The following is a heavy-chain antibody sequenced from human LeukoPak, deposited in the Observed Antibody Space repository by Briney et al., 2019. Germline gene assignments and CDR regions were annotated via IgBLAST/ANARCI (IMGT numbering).Heavy chain of an antibody. CDR3: AKGRRGYSYGWNY. D-gene: IGHD5-18*01. V-gene: IGHV3-30*18. CDR1: GFTFSSYG. J-gene: IGHJ4*02. CDR2: ISYDGSNK. Sequence: PGGSLRLSCAASGFTFSSYGMHWVRQAPGKGLEWVAVISYDGSNKYYADSVKGRFTISRDNSKNTLYLQMNSLRAEDTAVYYCAKGRRGYSYGWNYWGQGTLVTVSS.